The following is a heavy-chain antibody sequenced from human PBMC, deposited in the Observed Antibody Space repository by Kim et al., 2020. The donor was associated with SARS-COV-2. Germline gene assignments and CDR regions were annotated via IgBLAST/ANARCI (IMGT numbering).Heavy chain of an antibody. V-gene: IGHV1-3*01. D-gene: IGHD6-19*01. CDR1: GYTFTSYA. Sequence: ASVKVSCKASGYTFTSYAMHWVRQAPGQRLEWMGWINAGNGNTKYSQKFQGRVTITRDTSASTAYMELSSLRSEDTAVYYCARVPSSGGYYFDYWGQGTLVTVSS. CDR2: INAGNGNT. J-gene: IGHJ4*02. CDR3: ARVPSSGGYYFDY.